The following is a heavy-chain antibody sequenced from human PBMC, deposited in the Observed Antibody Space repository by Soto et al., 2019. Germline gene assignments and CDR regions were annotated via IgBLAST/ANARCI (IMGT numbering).Heavy chain of an antibody. CDR3: ARLGGGNSAGLLY. J-gene: IGHJ4*02. CDR1: GGSISSGGYY. V-gene: IGHV4-31*03. D-gene: IGHD2-21*02. CDR2: IYYSGST. Sequence: QVQLQESGPGLVKPSQTLSLTCTVSGGSISSGGYYWSWIRQHPGKGLEWIGYIYYSGSTYYNPSLKSRVTMSVDTSKTQFSLKLSSVTAADAAVYYCARLGGGNSAGLLYWGPGTLVTASS.